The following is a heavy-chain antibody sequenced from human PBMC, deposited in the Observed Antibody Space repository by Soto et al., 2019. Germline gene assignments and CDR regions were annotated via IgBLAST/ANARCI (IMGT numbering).Heavy chain of an antibody. V-gene: IGHV3-48*01. CDR3: TRDPEALDY. CDR1: GFTFSTYS. Sequence: EVQLVESGGDLVQPGGSLRLSCAASGFTFSTYSMNWVRQAPGKGLEWVAYVSRGSPTMHYADSVKGRFTISRDNAKNSRYLQMNSLKADDTAVYYCTRDPEALDYWGQGTLVTVSS. J-gene: IGHJ4*02. CDR2: VSRGSPTM.